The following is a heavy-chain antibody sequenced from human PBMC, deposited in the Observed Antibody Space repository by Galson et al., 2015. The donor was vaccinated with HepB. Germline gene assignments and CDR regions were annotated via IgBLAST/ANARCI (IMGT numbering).Heavy chain of an antibody. J-gene: IGHJ4*02. D-gene: IGHD6-19*01. V-gene: IGHV3-30-3*01. CDR3: ARDGGPLIAVAWYYFDY. CDR2: ISYDGSNK. CDR1: GFTFSSYA. Sequence: SLRLSCAASGFTFSSYAMHWVRQAPGKGLEWVAVISYDGSNKYYADSVKGRFTISRDNSKNTLYLQMNSLRAEDTAVYYCARDGGPLIAVAWYYFDYWGQGTLVTVSS.